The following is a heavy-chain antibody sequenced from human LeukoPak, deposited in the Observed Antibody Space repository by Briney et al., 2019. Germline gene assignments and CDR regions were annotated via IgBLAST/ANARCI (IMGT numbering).Heavy chain of an antibody. V-gene: IGHV4-59*08. Sequence: SETLSLTCTISGGSISSYFWTWIRQPPGKGLEWIGYIYYSGSTNYNPSLKSRVTISVDTSKNQFSLKLSSVTAADTAVYYCARGYDSSGYYPSYYYYYGMDVWGQGTTVTVSS. D-gene: IGHD3-22*01. CDR3: ARGYDSSGYYPSYYYYYGMDV. J-gene: IGHJ6*02. CDR1: GGSISSYF. CDR2: IYYSGST.